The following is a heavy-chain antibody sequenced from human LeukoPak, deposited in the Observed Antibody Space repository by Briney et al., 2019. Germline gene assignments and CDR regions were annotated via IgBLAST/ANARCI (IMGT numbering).Heavy chain of an antibody. CDR1: GFTFSSYA. CDR2: INGNGGST. J-gene: IGHJ4*02. D-gene: IGHD7-27*01. Sequence: GGSLRLSCAASGFTFSSYAMSWVRQAPGKGLEWVSAINGNGGSTYYTDSVKGRFTVSRDNSKNTLFLQMNSLRAEDTAVYYCAKDGGLWVSAHWGDSWGRGTLVTVSS. V-gene: IGHV3-23*01. CDR3: AKDGGLWVSAHWGDS.